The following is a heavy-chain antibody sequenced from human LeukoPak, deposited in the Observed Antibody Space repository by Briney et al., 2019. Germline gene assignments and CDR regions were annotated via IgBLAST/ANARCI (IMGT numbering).Heavy chain of an antibody. CDR1: GFAFDDYG. V-gene: IGHV3-20*04. CDR3: ARADKDGYGFFGFDY. Sequence: PGGFLRLSCAASGFAFDDYGMSWVRQAPGKGLEWVSGINWNGGSIGYADSVKGRFTISRDNAKNSLYLQINSLRAEDTALYYCARADKDGYGFFGFDYWGQGTLVTVSS. J-gene: IGHJ4*02. D-gene: IGHD5-18*01. CDR2: INWNGGSI.